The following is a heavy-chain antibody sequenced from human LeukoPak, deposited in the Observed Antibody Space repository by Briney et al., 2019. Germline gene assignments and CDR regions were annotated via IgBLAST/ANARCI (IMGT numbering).Heavy chain of an antibody. V-gene: IGHV3-7*01. J-gene: IGHJ4*02. Sequence: GGSLRLSCAASGFTFSSYWMSWVRQAPGEGLEWLANIKQEGSETYYVDSVKGRFTISRDNAKNSLYPQMNSLRAEDTAVYYCAREARGSYYPDYWGQGTLVTVSS. CDR3: AREARGSYYPDY. D-gene: IGHD1-26*01. CDR2: IKQEGSET. CDR1: GFTFSSYW.